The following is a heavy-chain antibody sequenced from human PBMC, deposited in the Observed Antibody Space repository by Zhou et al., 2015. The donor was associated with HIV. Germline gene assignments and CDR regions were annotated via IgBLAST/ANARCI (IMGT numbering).Heavy chain of an antibody. CDR1: GGTFSTDG. CDR2: ISPNSGAT. J-gene: IGHJ4*02. Sequence: QVQLVQSGTEVKKPGSSVKVSCKASGGTFSTDGITWVRQAPGQGLEWMGGISPNSGATNYAQKFQDRVTMTRDTSISTAYMELSRLRSDDTAVYYCASDRNYFDYWGQGTLVTVSS. CDR3: ASDRNYFDY. V-gene: IGHV1-2*02.